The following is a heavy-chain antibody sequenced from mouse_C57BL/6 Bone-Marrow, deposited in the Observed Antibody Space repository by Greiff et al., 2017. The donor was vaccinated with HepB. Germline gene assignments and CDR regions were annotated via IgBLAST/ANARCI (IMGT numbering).Heavy chain of an antibody. V-gene: IGHV1-54*01. D-gene: IGHD2-12*01. CDR2: INPGSGGT. CDR3: ARLREYFDY. J-gene: IGHJ2*01. Sequence: VQLQQSGAELVRPGTSVKVSCTASGYAFTNYLIEWVKQRPGQGLEWIGVINPGSGGTNYNEKFKGKATLTADKSSSTAYMQLSSLTSEDTAVYISARLREYFDYWGQGTTLTVSS. CDR1: GYAFTNYL.